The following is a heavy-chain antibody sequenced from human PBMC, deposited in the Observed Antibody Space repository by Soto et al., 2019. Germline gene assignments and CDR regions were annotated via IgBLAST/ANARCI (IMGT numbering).Heavy chain of an antibody. V-gene: IGHV1-18*01. CDR3: ARDAYYYDSSGYYWPHDY. Sequence: QVQLVQSGAEVKKPGASVKVSCKASGYTFTSYGISWVRQAPGQGLEWMGWISAYNGNTNYAQKLQGRVTMTTDTSTSTAYMELRSLRSDDTAVYYCARDAYYYDSSGYYWPHDYWGQGTLVTVSS. J-gene: IGHJ4*02. D-gene: IGHD3-22*01. CDR2: ISAYNGNT. CDR1: GYTFTSYG.